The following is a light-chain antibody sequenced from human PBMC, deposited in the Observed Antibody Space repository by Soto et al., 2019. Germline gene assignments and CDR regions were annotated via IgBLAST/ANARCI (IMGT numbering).Light chain of an antibody. Sequence: LSTLSASVGDRVTITCRASQSINNRLAWYQQKPGKDPKVLIYKASTSESGVPSRFSGSGSGTEFTLTISSLLPDDFATYYCQQYNGYSRTFGQGTKVDIK. J-gene: IGKJ1*01. V-gene: IGKV1-5*03. CDR1: QSINNR. CDR3: QQYNGYSRT. CDR2: KAS.